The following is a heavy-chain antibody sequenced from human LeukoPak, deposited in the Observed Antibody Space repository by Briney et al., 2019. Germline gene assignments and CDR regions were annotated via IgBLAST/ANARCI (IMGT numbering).Heavy chain of an antibody. CDR3: ARDLAADKRAMDV. V-gene: IGHV3-7*05. CDR1: EFAFSNYW. D-gene: IGHD6-13*01. CDR2: IKQDGSEK. Sequence: GGSLILSCVASEFAFSNYWMSWVRQAPGRGLEWVANIKQDGSEKYYVDSVKGRFTISRDNAKNSLYLQMNSLRADDTAVYYCARDLAADKRAMDVWGQGTTVTVSS. J-gene: IGHJ6*02.